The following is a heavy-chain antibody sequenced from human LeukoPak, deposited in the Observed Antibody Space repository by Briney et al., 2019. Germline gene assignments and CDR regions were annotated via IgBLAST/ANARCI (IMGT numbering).Heavy chain of an antibody. V-gene: IGHV3-21*01. J-gene: IGHJ4*02. D-gene: IGHD3-3*01. Sequence: GGSLRLSCAASGFTFSSYSMNWVRQAPGKGLEWVSSISSSSSYIYYADSVKGRFTTSRDNTKNSLYLQMNSLRAEDTAVYYCARVGGNDFWSGYPEYWGQGTLVTVSS. CDR2: ISSSSSYI. CDR3: ARVGGNDFWSGYPEY. CDR1: GFTFSSYS.